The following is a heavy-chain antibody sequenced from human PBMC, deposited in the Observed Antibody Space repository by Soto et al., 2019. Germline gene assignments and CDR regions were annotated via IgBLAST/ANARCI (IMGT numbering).Heavy chain of an antibody. V-gene: IGHV4-31*03. J-gene: IGHJ5*02. CDR2: IYYSGSI. Sequence: QVQLQESGPGLVRPSQTLSLTCTVSGGSINSRGYYWTWIRQHPGKGLEWIGNIYYSGSIHFNPSLKSRLTRLVDTSENQFSLKLTSVTAADTAVYYCARQSESTGYFYGWFDPWGQGTLVTVSS. D-gene: IGHD3-9*01. CDR3: ARQSESTGYFYGWFDP. CDR1: GGSINSRGYY.